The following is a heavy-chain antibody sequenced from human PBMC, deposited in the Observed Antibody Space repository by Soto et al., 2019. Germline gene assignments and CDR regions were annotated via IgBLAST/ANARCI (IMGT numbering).Heavy chain of an antibody. CDR1: GGCISSYY. CDR3: ARAPRGNYGYPSYFDY. Sequence: SETLSLTCTVSGGCISSYYWSWIRQPPGKGLEWIGYIYYTGTTNYNPSLKSRVTISVDTSKNQFSLKLSSVTAADTAVYYCARAPRGNYGYPSYFDYWGQGTLVTVSS. V-gene: IGHV4-59*01. J-gene: IGHJ4*02. CDR2: IYYTGTT. D-gene: IGHD3-10*01.